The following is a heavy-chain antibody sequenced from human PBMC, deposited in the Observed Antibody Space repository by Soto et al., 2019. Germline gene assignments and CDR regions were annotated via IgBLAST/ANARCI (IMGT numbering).Heavy chain of an antibody. J-gene: IGHJ4*02. CDR3: ARGLDYYDSSGYKVLFLAY. Sequence: LRLSCAASGFTISSYAMHWVRQAPGKGLEWVAVISYDGSNKYYADSVKGRFTISRDNSKNTLYLQMNSLRAEDTAVYYCARGLDYYDSSGYKVLFLAYWGQGTLVTVSS. V-gene: IGHV3-30-3*01. D-gene: IGHD3-22*01. CDR1: GFTISSYA. CDR2: ISYDGSNK.